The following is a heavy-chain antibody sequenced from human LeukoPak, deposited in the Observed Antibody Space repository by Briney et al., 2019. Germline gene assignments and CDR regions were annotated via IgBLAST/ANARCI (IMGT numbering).Heavy chain of an antibody. J-gene: IGHJ4*02. CDR3: ARGPFDY. Sequence: GGSLRLSCAASGFTFSSHWMSWVRQAPGKGLEWVANMRHDGSEKHYVGSVKGRFTISRDNTKNSLYLQMNSLRVEDTAVYYCARGPFDYWGQGTLVIVSS. CDR2: MRHDGSEK. CDR1: GFTFSSHW. V-gene: IGHV3-7*03.